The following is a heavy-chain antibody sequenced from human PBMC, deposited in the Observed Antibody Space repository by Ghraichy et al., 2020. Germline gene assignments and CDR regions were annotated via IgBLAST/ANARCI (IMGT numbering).Heavy chain of an antibody. CDR2: IDYSGNT. CDR3: ARVRGTPSGSLDFDC. D-gene: IGHD1-26*01. CDR1: GGSISTSH. V-gene: IGHV4-59*01. J-gene: IGHJ4*02. Sequence: SETLSLTCTVSGGSISTSHWSWIRQPPGKGLEWIGYIDYSGNTIYNPSLKSRVSISIDTSKSQVSLKLSSVTAADTALYYCARVRGTPSGSLDFDCWGQGTLVTVSS.